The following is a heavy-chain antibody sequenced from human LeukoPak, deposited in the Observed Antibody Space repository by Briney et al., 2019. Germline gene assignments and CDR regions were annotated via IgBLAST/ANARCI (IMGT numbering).Heavy chain of an antibody. CDR3: ARPYYYDSRIDP. Sequence: SQTLSLTCTVSGGSISSGDYYWSWIRQPPGKGLEWIAYMYYSGSTYYHPSLKSRVTMSADTSKNQLSLKLSSVTAADTAVYYCARPYYYDSRIDPWGQGILVTVSS. D-gene: IGHD3-22*01. V-gene: IGHV4-30-4*01. CDR1: GGSISSGDYY. J-gene: IGHJ5*02. CDR2: MYYSGST.